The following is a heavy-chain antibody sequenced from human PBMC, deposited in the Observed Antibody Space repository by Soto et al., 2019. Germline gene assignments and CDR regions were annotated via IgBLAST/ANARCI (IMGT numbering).Heavy chain of an antibody. CDR3: ARLVQPGSRFDP. D-gene: IGHD1-1*01. Sequence: SETLSLTCAVSGFSMSSGYYWGWIRQPPGKGLEWIGSIYHSGNTYYNPSLKSRVTMSVDTSKNQFSLKLTSVTAADTAMYYCARLVQPGSRFDPWGQGTLVTVSS. J-gene: IGHJ5*02. V-gene: IGHV4-38-2*01. CDR1: GFSMSSGYY. CDR2: IYHSGNT.